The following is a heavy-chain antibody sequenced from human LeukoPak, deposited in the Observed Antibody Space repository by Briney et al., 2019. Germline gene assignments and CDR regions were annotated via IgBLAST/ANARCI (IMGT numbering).Heavy chain of an antibody. Sequence: SETLSLTCAISGGSINNYYWSWIRQPPGKGLEWIGYIYYSGTTNYSPSLNSRVNISLDTAKNQFSLRLSSVTAADTAVYYCARQTAKNVDTARFASWGQGTLVTVSS. CDR1: GGSINNYY. D-gene: IGHD5-18*01. CDR2: IYYSGTT. CDR3: ARQTAKNVDTARFAS. V-gene: IGHV4-59*08. J-gene: IGHJ4*02.